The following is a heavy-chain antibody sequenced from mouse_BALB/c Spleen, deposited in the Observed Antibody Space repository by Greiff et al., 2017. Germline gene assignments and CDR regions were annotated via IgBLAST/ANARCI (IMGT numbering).Heavy chain of an antibody. V-gene: IGHV1S81*02. CDR2: INPSNGGT. J-gene: IGHJ3*01. Sequence: QVQLQQSGAELVKPGASVKLSCTASGYTFTSYYMYWVRQRPGQGLEWIGEINPSNGGTNFNEKFKSKATLTVDKSSSTAYMQLSSLTSEDSAVYCCTRGELELLAYWGQGTLVTVSA. CDR1: GYTFTSYY. CDR3: TRGELELLAY. D-gene: IGHD3-1*01.